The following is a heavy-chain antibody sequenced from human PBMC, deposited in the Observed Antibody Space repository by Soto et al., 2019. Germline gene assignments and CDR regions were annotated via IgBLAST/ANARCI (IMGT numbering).Heavy chain of an antibody. Sequence: QVQLVQSGAEVNKPGASVKVSCKASCYTFSTYGFSWVRQAPGQGLEWMGWIGADNGDTNYAQNFQGRVTMTTDTSTTTSDMELRSLTSDATAVYFCARDWKGAEGFDPWGQGTLVTVSS. V-gene: IGHV1-18*01. D-gene: IGHD1-1*01. CDR2: IGADNGDT. CDR3: ARDWKGAEGFDP. J-gene: IGHJ5*02. CDR1: CYTFSTYG.